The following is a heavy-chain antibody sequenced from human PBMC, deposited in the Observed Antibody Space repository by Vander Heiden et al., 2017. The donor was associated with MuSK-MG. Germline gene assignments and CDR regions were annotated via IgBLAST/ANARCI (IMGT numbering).Heavy chain of an antibody. CDR3: AREGNTAMDY. V-gene: IGHV3-30*04. CDR1: GFPFSSYV. CDR2: ISYDGSNK. Sequence: QVQLVESGGGVVQPGGSLRLSCAASGFPFSSYVMHWVRQAPGKGLEWVAVISYDGSNKYYADSVKGRLTISRDNSRNTLYLQMNSLRAEDTAVFYCAREGNTAMDYWGQGTLVTVSS. D-gene: IGHD5-18*01. J-gene: IGHJ4*02.